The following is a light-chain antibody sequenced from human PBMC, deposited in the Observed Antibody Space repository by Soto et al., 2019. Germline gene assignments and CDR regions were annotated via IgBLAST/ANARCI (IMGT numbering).Light chain of an antibody. V-gene: IGLV2-18*02. Sequence: QSALTQPPSVSGSPGQSVTISCTGTSIGIGSYNRVSWYQQPPGTAPKLIIYEVNNRPSGVPDRFSGSKSGNTASLTISGLQADDEADYYCSSYTTSITVVFGGGTKLTVL. CDR1: SIGIGSYNR. CDR2: EVN. J-gene: IGLJ2*01. CDR3: SSYTTSITVV.